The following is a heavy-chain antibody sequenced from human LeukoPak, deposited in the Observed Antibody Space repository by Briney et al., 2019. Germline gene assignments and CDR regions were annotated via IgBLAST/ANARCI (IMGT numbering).Heavy chain of an antibody. CDR1: GGSISSHY. CDR2: IYYSGST. V-gene: IGHV4-59*11. J-gene: IGHJ5*02. Sequence: SETLSLTCTVSGGSISSHYWSWIRQPPGKGLEWLGYIYYSGSTNYNPSLKSRVTISVDTSKNQFSLKLSSVTAADTAVYYCARVSGYDFWSGYYTGWFDPWGQGTLVTVSS. D-gene: IGHD3-3*01. CDR3: ARVSGYDFWSGYYTGWFDP.